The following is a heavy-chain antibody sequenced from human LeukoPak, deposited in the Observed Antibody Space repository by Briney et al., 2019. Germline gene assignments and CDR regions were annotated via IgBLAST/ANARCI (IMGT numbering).Heavy chain of an antibody. D-gene: IGHD2-2*01. CDR3: ARDIIVVVPAAISYYMDV. V-gene: IGHV3-7*01. J-gene: IGHJ6*03. CDR1: GFTFSSYW. CDR2: IKQDGSEK. Sequence: GGSLRLSCAASGFTFSSYWMSWVRQAPGKGLEWVANIKQDGSEKYYVDSVKGRFTISRDNAKNSLYLQMNSLRAEDTAVYYCARDIIVVVPAAISYYMDVWGKGTTVTVSS.